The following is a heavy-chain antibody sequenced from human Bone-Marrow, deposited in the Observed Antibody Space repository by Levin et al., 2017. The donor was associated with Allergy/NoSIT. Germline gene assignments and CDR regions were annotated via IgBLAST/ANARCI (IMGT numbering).Heavy chain of an antibody. CDR2: ISGSTNYI. CDR1: GFTFRSYA. V-gene: IGHV3-21*06. Sequence: GGSLRLSCAASGFTFRSYAINWVRRTPGKGLEWLASISGSTNYIYYADSVRGRFTISRDNAKNSVYLQMNSVRGDETAVYHWARGIAVAPGYFDYWGLGTVVTVSS. D-gene: IGHD6-19*01. J-gene: IGHJ4*02. CDR3: ARGIAVAPGYFDY.